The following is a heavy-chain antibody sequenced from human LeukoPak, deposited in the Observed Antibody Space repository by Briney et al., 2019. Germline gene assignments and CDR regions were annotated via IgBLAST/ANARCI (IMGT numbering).Heavy chain of an antibody. J-gene: IGHJ4*02. CDR3: IAFYHEYSPY. CDR2: IKSNADGGTP. V-gene: IGHV3-15*01. Sequence: GGSLRLSCAASGFSFMNAWMISLRQAPGRGLEWVGRIKSNADGGTPDYAAPARGRFTISRDDSKNTLYLQMTSLKTEDTAVYYCIAFYHEYSPYWGRGTLVTVSS. D-gene: IGHD2/OR15-2a*01. CDR1: GFSFMNAW.